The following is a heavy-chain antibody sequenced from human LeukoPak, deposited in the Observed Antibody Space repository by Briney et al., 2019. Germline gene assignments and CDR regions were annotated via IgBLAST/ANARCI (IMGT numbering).Heavy chain of an antibody. V-gene: IGHV6-1*01. CDR3: ARADYSTYVGRHFDY. J-gene: IGHJ4*02. CDR1: GDSVSSNSAA. CDR2: TYYRSKWYN. Sequence: SQTLSLTCAISGDSVSSNSAAWNWIRLSPSRGLEWLGRTYYRSKWYNDYAVSVKSRITINPDTSKNQFSLQLNSVTPEDSAVYYCARADYSTYVGRHFDYWGQGTLVTVSS. D-gene: IGHD4-11*01.